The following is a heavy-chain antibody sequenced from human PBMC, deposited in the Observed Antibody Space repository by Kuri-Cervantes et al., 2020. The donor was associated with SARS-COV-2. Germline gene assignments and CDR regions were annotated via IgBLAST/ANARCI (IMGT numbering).Heavy chain of an antibody. J-gene: IGHJ4*02. V-gene: IGHV3-30-3*01. CDR2: ISYDGSNK. Sequence: GESLKISCAASGFTFSSYAMHWVRQAPGKGLEWVAVISYDGSNKYYADSVKGRFTISRDNSKNTLYLQMNSLRAEDTAVYYCAREAAAGTEIDYWGQGTLVTVSS. CDR3: AREAAAGTEIDY. D-gene: IGHD6-13*01. CDR1: GFTFSSYA.